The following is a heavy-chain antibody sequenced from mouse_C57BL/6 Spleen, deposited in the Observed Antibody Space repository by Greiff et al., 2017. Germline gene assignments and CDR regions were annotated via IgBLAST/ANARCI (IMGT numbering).Heavy chain of an antibody. V-gene: IGHV1-69*01. J-gene: IGHJ4*01. CDR1: GYTFTSYW. CDR3: ARWTTRDYAMDY. Sequence: QVQLQQPGAELVMPGASVKLSCKASGYTFTSYWMHWVKQRPGQGLEWIGEIDPSDSYTNYNQKFKGKSTLTVDKSSSTAYMQLSSLTSEDSAVYYCARWTTRDYAMDYWGQGTSVTVSS. D-gene: IGHD2-1*01. CDR2: IDPSDSYT.